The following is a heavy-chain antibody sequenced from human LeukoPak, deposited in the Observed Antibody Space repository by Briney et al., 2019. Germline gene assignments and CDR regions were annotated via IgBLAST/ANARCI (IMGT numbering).Heavy chain of an antibody. CDR3: ARGSGYDFWSATGAFDI. CDR2: IYYSGST. Sequence: SETLSLTCTVSGGSISSGGYYWSWIRQHPGKGLEWIGYIYYSGSTNYNPSLKSRVTISVDTSKNQFSLKLSSVTAADTAVYYCARGSGYDFWSATGAFDIWGQGTMVTVSS. J-gene: IGHJ3*02. CDR1: GGSISSGGYY. V-gene: IGHV4-61*08. D-gene: IGHD3-3*01.